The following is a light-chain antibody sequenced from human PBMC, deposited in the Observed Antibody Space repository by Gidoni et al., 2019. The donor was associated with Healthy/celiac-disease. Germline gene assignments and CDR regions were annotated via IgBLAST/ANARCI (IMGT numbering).Light chain of an antibody. CDR3: QQRSNWPLIT. J-gene: IGKJ5*01. V-gene: IGKV3-11*01. CDR1: QRVSSY. Sequence: EIVLTQSPATLSLSPGERATLSCRASQRVSSYLAWYQQKPGQAPRLLIYDASNRATGSPASFSGSGSGTDFTLTISSLAPEDFAVYFCQQRSNWPLITFGQGTRLEIK. CDR2: DAS.